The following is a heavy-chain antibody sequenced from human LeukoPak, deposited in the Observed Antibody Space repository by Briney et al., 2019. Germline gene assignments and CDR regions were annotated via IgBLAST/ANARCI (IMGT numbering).Heavy chain of an antibody. D-gene: IGHD3-22*01. CDR2: INHSGST. J-gene: IGHJ4*02. Sequence: SETLSLTCAVYGGSFSGYYWSWIRQPPGKVLEWVGAINHSGSTNYNPSLKGRVTISVDTSKNQFSLKLSSVTAADTAVYYCAREPRDSSGYSPFDYWGQGTLVTVSS. CDR1: GGSFSGYY. CDR3: AREPRDSSGYSPFDY. V-gene: IGHV4-34*01.